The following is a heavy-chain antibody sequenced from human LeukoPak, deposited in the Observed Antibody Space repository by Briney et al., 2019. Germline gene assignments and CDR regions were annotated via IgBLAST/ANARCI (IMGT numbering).Heavy chain of an antibody. Sequence: PSETLFLTCTVSGGSISYYYWTWIRQPAGKGLEWIGRIDASGNTKYTPSLRSRVTLSIDTSGQQFSLKLSSVTAADTAVYFCAREGCSGGVCYFDYWGRGTLVTVSS. D-gene: IGHD2-15*01. V-gene: IGHV4-4*07. CDR2: IDASGNT. CDR3: AREGCSGGVCYFDY. CDR1: GGSISYYY. J-gene: IGHJ4*02.